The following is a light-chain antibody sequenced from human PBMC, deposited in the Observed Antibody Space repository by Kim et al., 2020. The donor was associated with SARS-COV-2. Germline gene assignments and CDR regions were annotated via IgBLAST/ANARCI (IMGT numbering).Light chain of an antibody. J-gene: IGKJ1*01. CDR2: GAS. Sequence: TPGERTTHSCRASQNVSSSYLAWYQQKPGQAPRLLIYGASSRATGIPDRFSGSGSGTDFTLTISRLEPEDFAVYYCQQYGSSPLTFGRGTKVDIK. V-gene: IGKV3-20*01. CDR3: QQYGSSPLT. CDR1: QNVSSSY.